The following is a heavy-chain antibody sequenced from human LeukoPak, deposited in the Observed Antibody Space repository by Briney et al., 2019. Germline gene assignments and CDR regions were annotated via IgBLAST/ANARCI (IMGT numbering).Heavy chain of an antibody. J-gene: IGHJ4*02. CDR2: ISSSSSYI. CDR1: GFTFSSYS. Sequence: PGGSLRLSCAASGFTFSSYSMNWVRQAPGKGLEWVSSISSSSSYIYYADSVKGRITISRDNAKNSLYLQMNSLRAEDTAVYYCAREMILGTSSSGTFDYWGQGTLVTVSS. CDR3: AREMILGTSSSGTFDY. V-gene: IGHV3-21*01. D-gene: IGHD6-13*01.